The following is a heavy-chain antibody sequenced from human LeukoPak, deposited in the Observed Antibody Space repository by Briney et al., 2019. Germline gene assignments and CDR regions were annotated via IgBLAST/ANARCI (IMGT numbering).Heavy chain of an antibody. CDR3: AKEGYSSGWSQARSYFDY. CDR2: ISWNSGSI. CDR1: GFTFDDYA. Sequence: GRSLRLSCAASGFTFDDYAMHWVRQAPGKGLEWVSGISWNSGSIGYADSVKGRFTISRDNAKNSLYLQMNSLRAEDTALYYCAKEGYSSGWSQARSYFDYWGQGTLVTVSS. D-gene: IGHD6-19*01. J-gene: IGHJ4*02. V-gene: IGHV3-9*01.